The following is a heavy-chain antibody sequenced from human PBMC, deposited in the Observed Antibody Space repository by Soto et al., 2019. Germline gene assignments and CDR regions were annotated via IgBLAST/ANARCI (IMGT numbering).Heavy chain of an antibody. CDR1: GYPFTTYG. V-gene: IGHV1-18*01. D-gene: IGHD6-13*01. Sequence: QVQLVQSGPEVKKPGASIKVSCKASGYPFTTYGINWVRQAPGQGLEWMGWISVSNGYTNYAQNLQGRVTMTADTSKNVVYMELRSLRADDTAVYYCKRENAAAASPTLDYWGHGTLVTVSS. CDR2: ISVSNGYT. J-gene: IGHJ4*01. CDR3: KRENAAAASPTLDY.